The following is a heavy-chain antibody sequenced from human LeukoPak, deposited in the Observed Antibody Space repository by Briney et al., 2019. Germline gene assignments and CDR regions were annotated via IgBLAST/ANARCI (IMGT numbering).Heavy chain of an antibody. CDR3: ARARGGSYYPDY. CDR2: ISSSSSYI. V-gene: IGHV3-21*01. CDR1: GFTFSSYS. Sequence: PGGSLRLSCAASGFTFSSYSMNWVRQAPGKGLEWVSSISSSSSYIYYADSVKGRFTISRDNAKNSLYLQMNSLRAEDTAVYYCARARGGSYYPDYWGQGTLVTVSS. D-gene: IGHD2-15*01. J-gene: IGHJ4*02.